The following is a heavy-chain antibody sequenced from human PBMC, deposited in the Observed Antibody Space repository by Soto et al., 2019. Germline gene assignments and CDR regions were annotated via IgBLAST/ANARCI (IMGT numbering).Heavy chain of an antibody. CDR3: ARSGSGSGWL. D-gene: IGHD6-19*01. J-gene: IGHJ4*02. CDR2: IYYRGST. Sequence: QVQLQESGPGLVKPSETLSLTCTVSGGSVSSGRYYWSWIRQPPGKGLEWIGYIYYRGSTKYNPSLKSRVTISVDTSKNQFSLKLSSMTAADTAVYYCARSGSGSGWLGGQGTLVTVSS. V-gene: IGHV4-61*01. CDR1: GGSVSSGRYY.